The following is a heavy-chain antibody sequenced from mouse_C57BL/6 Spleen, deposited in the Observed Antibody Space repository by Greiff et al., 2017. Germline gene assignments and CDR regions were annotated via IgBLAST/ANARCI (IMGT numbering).Heavy chain of an antibody. CDR1: GYTFTSYW. CDR3: ARSATLYYLDY. Sequence: VQLQQPGAELVMPGASVKLSCKASGYTFTSYWMHWVKQRPGQGLEWIGEIDPSDSYTNYNQKFKGKSTLTVDKSSSTAYMQLSSLTSEDSAVYYCARSATLYYLDYWGQGTTLTVSS. V-gene: IGHV1-69*01. J-gene: IGHJ2*01. CDR2: IDPSDSYT.